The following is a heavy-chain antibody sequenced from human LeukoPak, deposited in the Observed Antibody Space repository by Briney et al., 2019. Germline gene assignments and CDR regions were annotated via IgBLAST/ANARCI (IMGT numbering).Heavy chain of an antibody. V-gene: IGHV3-7*04. CDR1: GFSFSTLW. D-gene: IGHD2-2*01. Sequence: PGGSLRLSCAASGFSFSTLWMSWVRQAPGKGLEWVANINEGGSADYYADSVRGRFTISRDNSKNTLYLQMDNVGAEETAVYYCARGPRDCSSGTCYYYYYMDVWGKGTTVTVSS. CDR3: ARGPRDCSSGTCYYYYYMDV. J-gene: IGHJ6*03. CDR2: INEGGSAD.